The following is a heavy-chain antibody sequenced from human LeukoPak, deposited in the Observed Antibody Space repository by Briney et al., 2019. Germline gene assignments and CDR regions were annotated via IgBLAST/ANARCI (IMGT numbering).Heavy chain of an antibody. Sequence: GGSLRLSCAVSGFTFSDYYMSWIRQAPGKGLEWVSLMYSFGNTYYADSVKGRFTISRDNSKNTLYLQMNSLRAEDTALYYCARGKPVTGTPDYYSYGMDVWGQGTMVTVSS. CDR3: ARGKPVTGTPDYYSYGMDV. V-gene: IGHV3-53*01. CDR1: GFTFSDYY. CDR2: MYSFGNT. D-gene: IGHD1-20*01. J-gene: IGHJ6*02.